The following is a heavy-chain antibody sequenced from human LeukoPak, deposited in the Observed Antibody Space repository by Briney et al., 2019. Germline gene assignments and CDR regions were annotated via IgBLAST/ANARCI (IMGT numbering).Heavy chain of an antibody. CDR1: GFTFSSYA. D-gene: IGHD6-19*01. Sequence: GGSLRLSCAASGFTFSSYAMSWVRQAPGKGLEWVSTINGGGVNTHYADSVGGRFTISRDNSKNTLFLQMNSLRDEDTAVYYCAKSRIAVAYDYWGQGTLVTVSS. CDR3: AKSRIAVAYDY. V-gene: IGHV3-23*01. CDR2: INGGGVNT. J-gene: IGHJ4*02.